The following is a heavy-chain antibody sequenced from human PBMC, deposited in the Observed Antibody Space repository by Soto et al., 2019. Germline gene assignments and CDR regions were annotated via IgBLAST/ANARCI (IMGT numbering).Heavy chain of an antibody. J-gene: IGHJ4*02. CDR3: ATGSGALAVSFPYYFDY. Sequence: QVQLVESGGGLVKPGGSLRLSCAATGFRFNDYYMTWIRQAPGKGLEWVSYISSGSSTIYYSHSVKGRFTISRDNAKNSLYLQMNSLRAADTSVYYCATGSGALAVSFPYYFDYWGQGTLVTVSS. CDR1: GFRFNDYY. CDR2: ISSGSSTI. D-gene: IGHD6-19*01. V-gene: IGHV3-11*01.